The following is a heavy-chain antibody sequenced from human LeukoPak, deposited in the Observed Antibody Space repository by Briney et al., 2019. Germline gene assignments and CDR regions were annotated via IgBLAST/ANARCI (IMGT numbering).Heavy chain of an antibody. D-gene: IGHD6-19*01. J-gene: IGHJ4*02. CDR1: GFTFSSYA. V-gene: IGHV3-23*01. CDR3: VPGGQWLVPYFDY. Sequence: GGSLRLSCAASGFTFSSYAMSWVRQAPGKGLEWVSAISGSGGSTYYADSAKGRFTISRDNSKNTLYLQMNSLRAEDTAVYYCVPGGQWLVPYFDYWGQGTLVTVSS. CDR2: ISGSGGST.